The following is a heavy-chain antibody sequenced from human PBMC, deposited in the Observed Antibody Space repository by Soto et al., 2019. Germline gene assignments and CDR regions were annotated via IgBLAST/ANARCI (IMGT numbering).Heavy chain of an antibody. Sequence: QPQLVQSGPEVKRPGASVKVSCKASGYTFTSYGIIWVRQTPGQGLEWVGWISADSGETDYAQTFSGRLTLTTDASTPIAYMELRSLRPDDTAVYYCARGYSSTWAKSWFDPWGQGTLVSVSS. CDR2: ISADSGET. D-gene: IGHD6-13*01. CDR1: GYTFTSYG. V-gene: IGHV1-18*04. J-gene: IGHJ5*02. CDR3: ARGYSSTWAKSWFDP.